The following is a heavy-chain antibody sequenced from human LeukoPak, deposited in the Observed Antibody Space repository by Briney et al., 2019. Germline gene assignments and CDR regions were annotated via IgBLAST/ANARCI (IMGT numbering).Heavy chain of an antibody. V-gene: IGHV4-4*07. D-gene: IGHD4-11*01. Sequence: SETLSLTCTVSGGSISSYYWSWTRQPAGKGLEWIGRIYTSGSTNYNPSLKSRVTMPVDTSKNQFSLKLSSVTAADTAVYYCARGSNYDYYYYYYMDVWGKGTTVTVSS. CDR2: IYTSGST. CDR3: ARGSNYDYYYYYYMDV. J-gene: IGHJ6*03. CDR1: GGSISSYY.